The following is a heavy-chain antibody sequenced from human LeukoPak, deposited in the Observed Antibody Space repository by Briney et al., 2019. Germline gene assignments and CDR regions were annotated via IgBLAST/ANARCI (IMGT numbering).Heavy chain of an antibody. V-gene: IGHV3-23*01. D-gene: IGHD5-12*01. CDR3: AKDSRGYSGYDLVV. Sequence: GGSLRFSCAASGFTFGSYAMSWVRQAPGKGLEWVSAISGSGGSTYYADSVKGRFTISRDNSKNTLYLQMNSLRAEDTAVYYCAKDSRGYSGYDLVVWGQGTLVTVSS. J-gene: IGHJ4*02. CDR1: GFTFGSYA. CDR2: ISGSGGST.